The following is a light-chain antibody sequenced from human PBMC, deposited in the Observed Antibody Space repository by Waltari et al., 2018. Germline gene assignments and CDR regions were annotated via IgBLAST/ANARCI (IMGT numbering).Light chain of an antibody. V-gene: IGKV1-39*01. CDR3: QQFKSYPRT. J-gene: IGKJ5*01. CDR1: QSIGSY. Sequence: DIQMTQSPSSLAASVGDRVATTSRASQSIGSYLNGYQQKPGQAPKLLIYALSTLQSGVPSRFSGSGSGTDFTLTITSLQPEDFATYSCQQFKSYPRTFGQGTRLE. CDR2: ALS.